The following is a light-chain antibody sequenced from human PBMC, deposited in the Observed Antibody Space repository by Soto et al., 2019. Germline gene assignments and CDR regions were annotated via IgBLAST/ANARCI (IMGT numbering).Light chain of an antibody. CDR1: QDISNY. Sequence: DIQMTQSPSSLSASVGDRVTITCQASQDISNYLNWYQQKPGKAPKLMIYDASNLETGVPSRFSGSGSGTEFTFTISSLQPEDIATYYCQQYRGFTFGPGTKVDIK. V-gene: IGKV1-33*01. J-gene: IGKJ3*01. CDR2: DAS. CDR3: QQYRGFT.